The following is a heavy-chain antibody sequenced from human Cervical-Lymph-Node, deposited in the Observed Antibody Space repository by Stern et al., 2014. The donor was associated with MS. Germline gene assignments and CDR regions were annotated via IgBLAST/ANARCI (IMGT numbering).Heavy chain of an antibody. CDR2: IHPSGDGT. D-gene: IGHD1-1*01. CDR1: GDTFTSHY. Sequence: QVQLEQSGAEVTRPGASVKVSCKASGDTFTSHYMHWVRQAPGKGLEWMGIIHPSGDGTTYAQKFQGRITMNRDPTTRPGAMEMSSLTSEDTAVYYCTSPLAGTTLLFDSWGQGTLVTVSS. J-gene: IGHJ4*02. CDR3: TSPLAGTTLLFDS. V-gene: IGHV1-46*03.